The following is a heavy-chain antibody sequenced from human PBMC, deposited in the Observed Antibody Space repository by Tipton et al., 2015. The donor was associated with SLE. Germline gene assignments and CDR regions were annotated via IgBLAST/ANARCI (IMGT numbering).Heavy chain of an antibody. CDR3: ASNGQLGDFDY. J-gene: IGHJ4*02. D-gene: IGHD6-6*01. V-gene: IGHV4-38-2*01. CDR2: LYHSGST. Sequence: TLSLTCAVSGYSISSGYYWGWIRQPPGKGLEWIGSLYHSGSTYYNPSLKSRVTISVDTSKNQFSLKLSSVTAADTAVYYCASNGQLGDFDYWGQGTPVTVSS. CDR1: GYSISSGYY.